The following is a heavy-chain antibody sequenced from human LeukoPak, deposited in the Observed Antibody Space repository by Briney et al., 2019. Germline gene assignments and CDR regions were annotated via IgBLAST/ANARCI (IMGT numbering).Heavy chain of an antibody. CDR1: GFTFSSYW. CDR3: ARDIDRAHGD. Sequence: GGSLRLSCAASGFTFSSYWMHWVRQAPGKGLEWVANIRGDGGDKYYVDSVKGRFTISRDNAKNSVYLQMNSLRGEDTAVYYCARDIDRAHGDWGQGTLVSVSS. CDR2: IRGDGGDK. D-gene: IGHD2-15*01. J-gene: IGHJ4*02. V-gene: IGHV3-7*01.